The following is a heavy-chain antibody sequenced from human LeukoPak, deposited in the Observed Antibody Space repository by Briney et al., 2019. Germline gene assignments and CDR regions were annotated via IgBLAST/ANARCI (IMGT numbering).Heavy chain of an antibody. V-gene: IGHV1-69*13. Sequence: SVKVSCKASGGTFSSYAISWVRQAPGQGLEWMGRIIPIFGTANYAQKFQGRVTITADESTSTAYMELSSLRSEDTAVYYCARHCSGGNCYGVADIWGQGTVVTVSS. CDR2: IIPIFGTA. CDR3: ARHCSGGNCYGVADI. D-gene: IGHD2-15*01. J-gene: IGHJ3*02. CDR1: GGTFSSYA.